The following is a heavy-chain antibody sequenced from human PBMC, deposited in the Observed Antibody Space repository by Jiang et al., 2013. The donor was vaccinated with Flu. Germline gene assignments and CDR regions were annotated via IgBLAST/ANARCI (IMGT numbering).Heavy chain of an antibody. Sequence: LLKPSETLSLTCTVSSGSISSRYWSWIRQPPGKGLEWIGYIHNSGTANYNPSLKSRVTISIDTSTNQFSLKLISVTAPDTAVYYCARSYCGGDCYSMFGYSYYGMDVWGQGTTVTVSS. CDR2: IHNSGTA. CDR1: SGSISSRY. CDR3: ARSYCGGDCYSMFGYSYYGMDV. J-gene: IGHJ6*02. V-gene: IGHV4-59*08. D-gene: IGHD2-21*02.